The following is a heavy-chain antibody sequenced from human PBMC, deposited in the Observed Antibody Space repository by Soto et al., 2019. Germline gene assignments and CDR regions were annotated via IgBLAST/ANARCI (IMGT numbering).Heavy chain of an antibody. CDR1: GFTFSSYS. J-gene: IGHJ6*02. CDR3: ARDNYQLLPTDYYYYYGMDV. Sequence: GGSLRLSCAASGFTFSSYSMNWVRQAPGKGLEWVSSISSSSSYIYYADSVKGRFTISRDNAKNSLYLQMNSLRAEDTAVYYCARDNYQLLPTDYYYYYGMDVWGQGPRSPSP. V-gene: IGHV3-21*04. D-gene: IGHD2-2*01. CDR2: ISSSSSYI.